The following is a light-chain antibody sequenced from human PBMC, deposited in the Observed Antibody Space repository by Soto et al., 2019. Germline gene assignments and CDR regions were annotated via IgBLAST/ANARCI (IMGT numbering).Light chain of an antibody. Sequence: EIVMTQSPATLSVSPGERATLSCRASQSVRSNLAWYQQKPGQSPRLLIYGASTRATGIPARFSGSGSGTQFTLTISSLQSEDFAVYYCQQYNNWPPAWTFXQGTKVDIK. V-gene: IGKV3-15*01. J-gene: IGKJ1*01. CDR1: QSVRSN. CDR3: QQYNNWPPAWT. CDR2: GAS.